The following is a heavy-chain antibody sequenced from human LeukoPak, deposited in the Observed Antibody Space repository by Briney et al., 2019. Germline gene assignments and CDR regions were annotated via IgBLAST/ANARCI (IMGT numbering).Heavy chain of an antibody. Sequence: GGSLRLSCAASGFTFSSYSMNWVRQAPGKGLEWVSSISSSSSYIYYADSVKGRFTISRDNAKNSLYLQMNSLRAEDTAVYYCASLLGIAAALDYYYGMDVWGRGTTVTVSS. CDR3: ASLLGIAAALDYYYGMDV. V-gene: IGHV3-21*01. CDR1: GFTFSSYS. CDR2: ISSSSSYI. J-gene: IGHJ6*02. D-gene: IGHD6-13*01.